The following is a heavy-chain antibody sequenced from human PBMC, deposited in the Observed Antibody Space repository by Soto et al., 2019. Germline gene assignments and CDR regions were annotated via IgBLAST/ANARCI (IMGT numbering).Heavy chain of an antibody. V-gene: IGHV3-48*02. D-gene: IGHD3-22*01. Sequence: GGSLRLSCAASGFTYSSYSMNWVHQAPGKGLEWVSYISSSSSTIYYSDTVKGGFTISRDNAKNSLYLQRNSLRDEDTAVYYCARESSGYAEYFQHWGQGTLVSVSS. J-gene: IGHJ1*01. CDR2: ISSSSSTI. CDR3: ARESSGYAEYFQH. CDR1: GFTYSSYS.